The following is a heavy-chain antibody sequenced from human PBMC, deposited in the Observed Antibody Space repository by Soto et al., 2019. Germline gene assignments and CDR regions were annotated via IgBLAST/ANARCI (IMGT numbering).Heavy chain of an antibody. Sequence: QVRLVAAGAEVKKPGASVKVSCKASGYTFTDYGLSWVRQAPGQGLEWMGWISGYNGNTKYAQKFQGRVTMTPDTTTTTAYMERRSLRSDDTAVYYCARDREYYYDSSGNYYYHYGLDVWGQGTTVTVS. CDR1: GYTFTDYG. J-gene: IGHJ6*02. CDR3: ARDREYYYDSSGNYYYHYGLDV. D-gene: IGHD3-22*01. CDR2: ISGYNGNT. V-gene: IGHV1-18*04.